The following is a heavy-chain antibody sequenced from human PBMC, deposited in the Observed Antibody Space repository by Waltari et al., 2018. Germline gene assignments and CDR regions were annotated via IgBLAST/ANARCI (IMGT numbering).Heavy chain of an antibody. J-gene: IGHJ4*02. CDR1: GGTFSSYA. V-gene: IGHV1-69*12. CDR2: IIPIFGTA. CDR3: ARGGTFRPHQWDGYYFDY. D-gene: IGHD1-26*01. Sequence: QVQLVQSGAEVKKPGSSVKVSCKASGGTFSSYAISWVRQAPGQGLEWMGGIIPIFGTANYAQKFQGRVTITADESTSTAYMELSSLRSEDTAVYYCARGGTFRPHQWDGYYFDYWGQGTLVTVSS.